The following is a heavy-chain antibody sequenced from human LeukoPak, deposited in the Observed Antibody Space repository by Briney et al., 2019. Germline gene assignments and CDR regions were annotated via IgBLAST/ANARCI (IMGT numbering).Heavy chain of an antibody. CDR2: IKLDGSEK. J-gene: IGHJ6*03. D-gene: IGHD6-13*01. Sequence: GGSLRLSCAASGFTFSSNWMSWVRQAPGKGLEWVANIKLDGSEKYYVDSVKGRFTISRDNAKNSLYLQVNSLRAEDTAVYYCARGQYSSNWVGGYYYYYYMDVWGKGTTVTVSS. V-gene: IGHV3-7*01. CDR3: ARGQYSSNWVGGYYYYYYMDV. CDR1: GFTFSSNW.